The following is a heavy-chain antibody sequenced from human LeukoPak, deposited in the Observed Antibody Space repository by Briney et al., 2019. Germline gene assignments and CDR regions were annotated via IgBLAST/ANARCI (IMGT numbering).Heavy chain of an antibody. CDR2: MYCGGST. CDR1: GGSISSGDYY. CDR3: ARPYYYDSRIDP. D-gene: IGHD3-22*01. V-gene: IGHV4-30-4*01. Sequence: PSETLSLTCTVSGGSISSGDYYWSWIRQPPGKGLEWIAYMYCGGSTYYNPSLKSRVTMSADTSKNQLSLKLSSVTAADTAVYYCARPYYYDSRIDPWGQGILVTASS. J-gene: IGHJ5*02.